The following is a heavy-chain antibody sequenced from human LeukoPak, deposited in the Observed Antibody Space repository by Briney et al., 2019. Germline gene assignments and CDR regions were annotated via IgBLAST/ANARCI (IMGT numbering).Heavy chain of an antibody. J-gene: IGHJ3*02. CDR2: SYYSGST. Sequence: SETLSLTCSISGVSISNYYWSWIRQPPGKGLEYIGYSYYSGSTDYNSSLKSRVTLSVDTSKNQFSLMLTSVTAADTAVYYCARQSIAARRAFDIWGQGTMVTVSS. CDR3: ARQSIAARRAFDI. V-gene: IGHV4-59*08. CDR1: GVSISNYY. D-gene: IGHD6-6*01.